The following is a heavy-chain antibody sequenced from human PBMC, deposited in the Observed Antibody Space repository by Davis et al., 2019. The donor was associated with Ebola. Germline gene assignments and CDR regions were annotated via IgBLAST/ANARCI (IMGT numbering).Heavy chain of an antibody. CDR1: GYTFTSYD. CDR2: MNPNSDNT. D-gene: IGHD6-13*01. V-gene: IGHV1-8*01. Sequence: AASVKVSCKASGYTFTSYDISWVRQATGQGLEWMGWMNPNSDNTGYPQKFQGRVTITRDTSASTAYMELSSLRSEDTAVYYCAGSSTWYHSAEYWGQGTLVTVSS. J-gene: IGHJ4*02. CDR3: AGSSTWYHSAEY.